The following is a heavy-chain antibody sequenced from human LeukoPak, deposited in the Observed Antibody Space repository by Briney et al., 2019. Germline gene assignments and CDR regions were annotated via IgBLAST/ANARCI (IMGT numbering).Heavy chain of an antibody. CDR3: DRDYYGSGSSRGY. J-gene: IGHJ4*02. CDR1: GDTLTNYD. Sequence: GASVKVSCKASGDTLTNYDINWGRQASGQGLEWIGWMNPSNGNTGYAQKFQGRVTITRNTHISTDYQELSSLKSEDTAVYYCDRDYYGSGSSRGYWRQGTLVTVPS. D-gene: IGHD3-10*01. V-gene: IGHV1-8*01. CDR2: MNPSNGNT.